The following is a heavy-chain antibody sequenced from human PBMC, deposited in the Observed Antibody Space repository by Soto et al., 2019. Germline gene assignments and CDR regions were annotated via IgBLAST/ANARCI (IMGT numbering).Heavy chain of an antibody. D-gene: IGHD3-22*01. J-gene: IGHJ5*02. CDR1: GYTFTGYY. CDR2: INPNSGGT. Sequence: ASVKVSCKASGYTFTGYYMHWVRQAPGQGLEWMGWINPNSGGTNYAQKFQGRVTMTRDTSISTAYMELSRLRSDDTAVYYCARDPTKWLPNNWFDPWGQGTLVTAPQ. CDR3: ARDPTKWLPNNWFDP. V-gene: IGHV1-2*02.